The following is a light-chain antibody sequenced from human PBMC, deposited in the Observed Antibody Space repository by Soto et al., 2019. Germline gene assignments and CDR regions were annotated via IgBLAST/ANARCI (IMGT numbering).Light chain of an antibody. CDR1: QSVSNSY. V-gene: IGKV3-20*01. J-gene: IGKJ1*01. CDR2: GAS. Sequence: EIVLTQSPGTLSLSPGERATLSCRDSQSVSNSYLAWYQQKLGQAPRLLIYGASTRAPGIPDRFSGSGSGTDFTLTISRLEPEDFALYYCQQYGSSTRTFGQGTKVEIK. CDR3: QQYGSSTRT.